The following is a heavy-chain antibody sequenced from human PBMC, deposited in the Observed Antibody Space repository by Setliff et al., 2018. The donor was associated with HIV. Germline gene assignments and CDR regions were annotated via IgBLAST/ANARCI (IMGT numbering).Heavy chain of an antibody. J-gene: IGHJ4*02. D-gene: IGHD6-19*01. CDR1: GYSFSSYW. CDR2: IYPADSNT. CDR3: ARHLGVAGTSGGDY. Sequence: GESLKISCKGSGYSFSSYWIGWVRQMPGKGLEWMGIIYPADSNTRYSPSFQAQVTISADKSIRTAYLQWSSLKASDTAMYYCARHLGVAGTSGGDYWGQGTLVTVS. V-gene: IGHV5-51*01.